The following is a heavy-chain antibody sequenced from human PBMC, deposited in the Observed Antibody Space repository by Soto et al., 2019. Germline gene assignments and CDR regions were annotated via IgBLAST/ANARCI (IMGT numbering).Heavy chain of an antibody. CDR2: ISYDGSNK. V-gene: IGHV3-30-3*01. CDR1: GFTFSSYA. D-gene: IGHD4-4*01. CDR3: ARPLWRDDYNWGYFDL. Sequence: QVQLVESGGGVVQPGRSLRLSCAASGFTFSSYAMHWVRQAPGKGLEWVAVISYDGSNKYYADSVQGRFTISRDNSKNTLYLQMNRLRTEDTAVYYCARPLWRDDYNWGYFDLWGRGTLVTVSS. J-gene: IGHJ2*01.